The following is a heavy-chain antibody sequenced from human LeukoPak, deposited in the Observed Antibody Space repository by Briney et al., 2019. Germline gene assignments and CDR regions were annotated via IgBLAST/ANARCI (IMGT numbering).Heavy chain of an antibody. J-gene: IGHJ4*02. CDR3: ARGSSTSAVADTGDY. D-gene: IGHD6-19*01. Sequence: PGGSLRLSCAASGFTFSSYAMSWVRQAPGKGLEWVSAISGSGGSTYYADSVKGRFTISKDNSKNTLYLQMNSLRAEDTAVYYCARGSSTSAVADTGDYWGQGTLVTVSS. V-gene: IGHV3-23*01. CDR2: ISGSGGST. CDR1: GFTFSSYA.